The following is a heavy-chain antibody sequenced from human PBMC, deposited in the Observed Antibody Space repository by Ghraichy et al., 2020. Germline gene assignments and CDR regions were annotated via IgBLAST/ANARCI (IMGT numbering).Heavy chain of an antibody. CDR1: GFTFSDYY. D-gene: IGHD6-19*01. CDR3: ARDREAVTGSIEFDH. CDR2: ISSSSSDT. J-gene: IGHJ4*02. Sequence: GESLRLSCAASGFTFSDYYMSWIRQAPGKGLGWISYISSSSSDTKYADSVKGRFTISRDNAKNSLYLQMNSLRAEDTAVYYCARDREAVTGSIEFDHWGQGILVTVSS. V-gene: IGHV3-11*06.